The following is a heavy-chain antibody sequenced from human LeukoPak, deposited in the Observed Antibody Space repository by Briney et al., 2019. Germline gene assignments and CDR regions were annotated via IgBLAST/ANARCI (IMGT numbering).Heavy chain of an antibody. V-gene: IGHV1-18*01. CDR1: GYTYTSYG. Sequence: ASVKVSCKASGYTYTSYGISGVRQAPGQGLEWMGWISAYNGNTNYAQKLQGRVTMTTDTSTSTAYMELRSLRSDDTAVYYCARDLSSSGYYYFDYWGQGTLVTVSS. D-gene: IGHD3-22*01. CDR2: ISAYNGNT. J-gene: IGHJ4*02. CDR3: ARDLSSSGYYYFDY.